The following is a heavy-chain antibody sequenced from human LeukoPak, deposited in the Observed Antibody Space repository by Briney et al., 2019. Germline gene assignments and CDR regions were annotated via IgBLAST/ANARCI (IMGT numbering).Heavy chain of an antibody. V-gene: IGHV1-18*01. D-gene: IGHD3-22*01. J-gene: IGHJ3*02. CDR3: ARDPSYYYDSSVLRDAFDI. Sequence: ASVKVSCKASSYTFTSYGISWVRQAPGQGLEWMGWISAYNGNTNYAQKLQGRVTMTTDTSTSTAYMELRSLRSDDTAVYYRARDPSYYYDSSVLRDAFDIWGQGTMVTVSS. CDR1: SYTFTSYG. CDR2: ISAYNGNT.